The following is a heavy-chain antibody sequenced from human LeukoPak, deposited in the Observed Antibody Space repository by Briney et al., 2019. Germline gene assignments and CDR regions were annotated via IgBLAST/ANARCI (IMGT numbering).Heavy chain of an antibody. CDR3: AKVHYDFWRGYYPDYYFDY. V-gene: IGHV3-23*01. J-gene: IGHJ4*02. CDR1: GFTFSSYA. D-gene: IGHD3-3*01. Sequence: GGSLRLSCAASGFTFSSYAISCVRQAPGKGLEWVSAISGSGGSTYYADSVKGRFTISRDNSKNTLYLQMNSLRAEDTAVYYFAKVHYDFWRGYYPDYYFDYWGQGTLVTVSS. CDR2: ISGSGGST.